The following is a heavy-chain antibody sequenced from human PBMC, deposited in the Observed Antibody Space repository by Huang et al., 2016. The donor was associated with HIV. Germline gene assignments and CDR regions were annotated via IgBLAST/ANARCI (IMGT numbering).Heavy chain of an antibody. Sequence: QVQLVESGGGVVQPGGSLRLSCTASGFTFGSFGMHWVRQAPGKVREWVAFIRYDGNNYYYADSVRGRFTISRDNSKDTLDLQMNRLRPDDSAVYYCAKDLTYTFGRHFDYWGRGTLVTVSS. CDR2: IRYDGNNY. J-gene: IGHJ4*02. V-gene: IGHV3-30*02. D-gene: IGHD3-3*01. CDR3: AKDLTYTFGRHFDY. CDR1: GFTFGSFG.